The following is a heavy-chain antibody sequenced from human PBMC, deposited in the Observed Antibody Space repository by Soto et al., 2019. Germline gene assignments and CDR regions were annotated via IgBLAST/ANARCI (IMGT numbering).Heavy chain of an antibody. CDR3: TRPRMGYSGAFDI. D-gene: IGHD3-10*01. J-gene: IGHJ3*02. CDR2: ISSSSSYI. Sequence: SLRLSCAASRFTFSSYSMNWVRQAPGSGLEWVSSISSSSSYIYYADSVKGRFTISRDNAKNTAYLQMNSLKTEDTAVYYCTRPRMGYSGAFDIWGQGTMVTVSS. CDR1: RFTFSSYS. V-gene: IGHV3-21*04.